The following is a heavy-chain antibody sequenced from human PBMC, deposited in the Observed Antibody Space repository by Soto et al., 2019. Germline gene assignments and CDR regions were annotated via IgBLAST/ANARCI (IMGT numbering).Heavy chain of an antibody. D-gene: IGHD2-2*01. V-gene: IGHV2-5*02. Sequence: QITLKESGPTLVKPTQTLTLTCTFSGFSLSTSGVGVGWIRQPPGKALEWLALIYWDDDKRYSPSLKSRLTITKDTSKSQVVLTMTNMDPVDTATYYCAHRIGSGTIHRFDYCGQGTLVTVSS. CDR2: IYWDDDK. J-gene: IGHJ4*02. CDR3: AHRIGSGTIHRFDY. CDR1: GFSLSTSGVG.